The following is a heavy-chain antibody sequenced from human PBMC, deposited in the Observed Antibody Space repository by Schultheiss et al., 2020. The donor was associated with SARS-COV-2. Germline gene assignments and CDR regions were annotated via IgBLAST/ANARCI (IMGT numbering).Heavy chain of an antibody. CDR2: ISSNGGST. CDR1: GFTFSSYW. J-gene: IGHJ4*02. CDR3: ARGPLFEWHFDY. V-gene: IGHV3-64*04. D-gene: IGHD3-3*01. Sequence: GGSLRLSCAASGFTFSSYWMHWVRQAPGKGLEYVSAISSNGGSTYYADSVKGRFTISRDNAKNTLYLQMNSLRAEDTAVYYCARGPLFEWHFDYWGQGTLVTVSS.